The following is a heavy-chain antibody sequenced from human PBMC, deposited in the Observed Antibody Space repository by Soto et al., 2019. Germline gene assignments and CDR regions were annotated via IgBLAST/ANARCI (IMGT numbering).Heavy chain of an antibody. CDR2: MNPDSGHA. V-gene: IGHV1-8*01. J-gene: IGHJ4*02. CDR3: ARRPHCSGRICYYGLDN. CDR1: GYTFTNSD. Sequence: QVQLVQSGAEVKKPEASVKVSCKASGYTFTNSDINWVRQAPGQGLEWMGWMNPDSGHAAYAQKFQGRVTLTTSTSTSTVYIEMRSLGSEDTAVYYCARRPHCSGRICYYGLDNCGQGTLVTVSS. D-gene: IGHD2-15*01.